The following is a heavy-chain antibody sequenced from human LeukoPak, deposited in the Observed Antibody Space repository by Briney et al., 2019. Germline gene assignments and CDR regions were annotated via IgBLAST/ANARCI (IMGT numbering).Heavy chain of an antibody. Sequence: PGRSLRLSCAASGFTFSSYAMHWVRQAPGKGLEWVAVISYDGSNKYYADSVKGRFTISRDNSKNTLYLQMNSLRAEDTAVYYCARDGMGNGWVLTFDYWGQGTLVTVSS. V-gene: IGHV3-30*04. D-gene: IGHD4/OR15-4a*01. CDR3: ARDGMGNGWVLTFDY. CDR2: ISYDGSNK. J-gene: IGHJ4*02. CDR1: GFTFSSYA.